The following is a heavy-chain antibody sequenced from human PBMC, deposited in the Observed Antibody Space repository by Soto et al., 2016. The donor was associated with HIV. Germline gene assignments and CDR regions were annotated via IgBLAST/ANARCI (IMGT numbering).Heavy chain of an antibody. CDR1: GFTFSSYS. V-gene: IGHV3-48*04. CDR3: ASGYYDSSGYPIDY. D-gene: IGHD3-22*01. Sequence: EVQLVESGGGLVQPGGSLRLSCAASGFTFSSYSMNWVRQAPGKGLEWVSYISSSSSTIYYADSVKGRFTISRDNAKNSLYLQMNSLRAEDTAVYYCASGYYDSSGYPIDYWGQGTLVTVSS. J-gene: IGHJ4*02. CDR2: ISSSSSTI.